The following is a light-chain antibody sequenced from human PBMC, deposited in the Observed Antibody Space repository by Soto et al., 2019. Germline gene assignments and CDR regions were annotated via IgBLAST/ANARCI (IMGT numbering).Light chain of an antibody. V-gene: IGKV3-20*01. CDR1: QSVSSN. J-gene: IGKJ1*01. CDR2: GAS. Sequence: IVLTQSPGTLSLSPGERATLSCRASQSVSSNLAWYQQNPGQAPRLLIYGASSRATGIPDRFSGSGSGTDFTLTISRLEPEDFAVYYCQQYGDSPWTFGQGTKVDIK. CDR3: QQYGDSPWT.